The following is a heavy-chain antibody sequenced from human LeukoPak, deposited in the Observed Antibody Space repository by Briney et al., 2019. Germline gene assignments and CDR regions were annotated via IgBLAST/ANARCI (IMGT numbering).Heavy chain of an antibody. CDR3: ARGSGWYGY. CDR2: IYYSGST. CDR1: GGSISSYY. Sequence: SEILSLTCTVSGGSISSYYWSWIRQPPGKGLEWIGYIYYSGSTNYNPSLKSRVTISVDTSKNQFSLKVSSVTAADTAVYFCARGSGWYGYWGQGTLVTVSS. V-gene: IGHV4-59*01. J-gene: IGHJ4*02. D-gene: IGHD6-19*01.